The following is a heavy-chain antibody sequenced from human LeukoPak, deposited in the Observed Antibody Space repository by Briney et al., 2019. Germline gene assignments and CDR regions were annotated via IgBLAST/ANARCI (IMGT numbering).Heavy chain of an antibody. J-gene: IGHJ4*02. D-gene: IGHD6-13*01. CDR2: INHSGST. CDR1: GGSFSGYY. Sequence: PSETLSLTCAVYGGSFSGYYWSWIRQPPGKGLEWIGEINHSGSTNYNPSLKSRVTISVDTSKNQFSLKLSSVTAADTAVYYCARADSSSWKGEFDYWGQGTLVTVSS. CDR3: ARADSSSWKGEFDY. V-gene: IGHV4-34*01.